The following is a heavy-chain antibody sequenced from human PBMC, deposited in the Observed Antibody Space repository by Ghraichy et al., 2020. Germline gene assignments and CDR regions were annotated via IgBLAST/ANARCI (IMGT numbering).Heavy chain of an antibody. J-gene: IGHJ4*02. CDR2: INYSGYT. CDR3: AKYTSRTMRDY. D-gene: IGHD3-3*01. CDR1: GGSMSSSSDY. Sequence: SETLSLTCTVSGGSMSSSSDYWGWIRQPPGKGLEWIGSINYSGYTSYKPSLKSRVTISVDTSKNQFSLKVNSVTAADTAEYYCAKYTSRTMRDYWGQGTLVTVSS. V-gene: IGHV4-39*01.